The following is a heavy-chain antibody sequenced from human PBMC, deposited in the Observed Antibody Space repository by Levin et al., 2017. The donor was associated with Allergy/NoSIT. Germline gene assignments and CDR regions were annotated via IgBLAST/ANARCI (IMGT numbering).Heavy chain of an antibody. D-gene: IGHD3-10*01. V-gene: IGHV3-30*18. CDR2: ISYDGSNK. J-gene: IGHJ6*02. Sequence: GGSLRLSCAASGFTFSSYGMHWVRQAPGKGLEWVAVISYDGSNKYYADSVKGRFTISRDNSKNTLYLQMNSLRAEDTAVYYWAKDQRRITMVRGVISLGVWGQGTTVTVSS. CDR3: AKDQRRITMVRGVISLGV. CDR1: GFTFSSYG.